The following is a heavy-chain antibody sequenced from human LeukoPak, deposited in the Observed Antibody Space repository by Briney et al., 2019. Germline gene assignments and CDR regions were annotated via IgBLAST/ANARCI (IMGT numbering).Heavy chain of an antibody. CDR3: AKNTQYSGYYDC. Sequence: GGSLRLSCVASRFRFSSYAMSWVRQAPGKGLEWVSVISGSGGSTYYADSVKGRFTISRDNSKDTLYLQMNSLRAEDTAVYYCAKNTQYSGYYDCWGQGTLVAVSS. V-gene: IGHV3-23*01. J-gene: IGHJ4*02. CDR2: ISGSGGST. CDR1: RFRFSSYA. D-gene: IGHD6-6*01.